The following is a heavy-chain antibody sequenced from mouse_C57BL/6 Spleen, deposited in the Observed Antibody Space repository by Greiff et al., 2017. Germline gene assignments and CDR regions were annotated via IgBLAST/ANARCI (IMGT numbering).Heavy chain of an antibody. CDR1: GFTFSSYG. J-gene: IGHJ4*01. CDR2: ISSGGSYT. CDR3: AREIYDDDGTGYAMDY. V-gene: IGHV5-6*02. D-gene: IGHD2-4*01. Sequence: EVKLEESGGDLVKPGGSLKLSCAASGFTFSSYGMSWVRQTPDKRLEWVATISSGGSYTYYPDSVKGRFTISRDNAKNTLYLQMSSLKSEDTAMYYCAREIYDDDGTGYAMDYWGQGTSVTVSS.